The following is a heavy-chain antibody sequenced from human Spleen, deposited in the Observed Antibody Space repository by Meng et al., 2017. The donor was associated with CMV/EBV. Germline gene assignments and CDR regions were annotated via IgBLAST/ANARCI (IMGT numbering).Heavy chain of an antibody. CDR3: AKDHYDILTGYCNY. CDR1: GFTFSSYA. CDR2: ISYDGSNK. V-gene: IGHV3-30-3*01. Sequence: GESLKISCAASGFTFSSYAMHWVRQAPGKGLEWVAVISYDGSNKYYADSVKGRFTISRDNSKNTLYLQMNSLRAEDTAVYYCAKDHYDILTGYCNYWGQGTLVTVSS. D-gene: IGHD3-9*01. J-gene: IGHJ4*02.